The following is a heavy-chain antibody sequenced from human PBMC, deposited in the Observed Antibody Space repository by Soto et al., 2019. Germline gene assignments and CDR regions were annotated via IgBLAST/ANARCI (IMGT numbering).Heavy chain of an antibody. CDR3: AKDEAWFGDLDY. D-gene: IGHD3-10*01. Sequence: GGSLGLSCAASGFTFSSFAMSWVRQPPGKGLEWVSAISGRGGSTYYADSVKGRFTISRDNSKNTLYLQMNSLRAEDTAVYYCAKDEAWFGDLDYWGQGTLVTVSS. CDR2: ISGRGGST. V-gene: IGHV3-23*01. CDR1: GFTFSSFA. J-gene: IGHJ4*02.